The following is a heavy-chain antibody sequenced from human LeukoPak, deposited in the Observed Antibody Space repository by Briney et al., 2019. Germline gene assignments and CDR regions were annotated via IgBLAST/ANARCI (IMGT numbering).Heavy chain of an antibody. CDR2: ISAYNGNT. CDR1: GYTFTSYG. D-gene: IGHD3-9*01. J-gene: IGHJ1*01. Sequence: ASVKVSCKASGYTFTSYGISWVRQAPGQGLEWMGWISAYNGNTNYAQKLQGRVTMTTDTSKSTAYMELRSLRSDDTAVYYCATYYDILTGYYSAEYFQHWGQGTLVTVSS. CDR3: ATYYDILTGYYSAEYFQH. V-gene: IGHV1-18*01.